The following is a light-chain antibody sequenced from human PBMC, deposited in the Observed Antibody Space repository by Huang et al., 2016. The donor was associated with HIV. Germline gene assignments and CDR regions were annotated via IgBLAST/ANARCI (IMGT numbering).Light chain of an antibody. Sequence: EIVLTKSPGTLSLSPGERATLSCRASQTFSSTYVAWYQQKPGQPPRLLIYGASSRAPGIPDRFSGSGSGPDFALTISRLEPEDFAVYYCQQSHTSPFTFGPGTKVDIK. V-gene: IGKV3-20*01. J-gene: IGKJ3*01. CDR2: GAS. CDR3: QQSHTSPFT. CDR1: QTFSSTY.